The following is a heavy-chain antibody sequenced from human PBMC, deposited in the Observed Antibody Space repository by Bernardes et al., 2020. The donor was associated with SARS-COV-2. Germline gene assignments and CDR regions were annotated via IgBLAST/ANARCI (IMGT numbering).Heavy chain of an antibody. CDR2: ISAYNGNT. Sequence: ASVKVSCMASGYTFTSYGISWVRQAPGQGLEWMGWISAYNGNTNYAQKLQGRVTMTTDTSTSTAYMELRSLRSDDTAVYYCARDWWQWLLPDTDDWYFDLWGRGTLVTVSS. V-gene: IGHV1-18*01. J-gene: IGHJ2*01. D-gene: IGHD2-21*02. CDR3: ARDWWQWLLPDTDDWYFDL. CDR1: GYTFTSYG.